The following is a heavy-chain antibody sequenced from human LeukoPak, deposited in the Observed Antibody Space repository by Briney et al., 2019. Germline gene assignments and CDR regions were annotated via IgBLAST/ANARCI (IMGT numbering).Heavy chain of an antibody. J-gene: IGHJ4*02. CDR1: GGSLTTYY. D-gene: IGHD5-12*01. V-gene: IGHV4-4*07. CDR3: ARDATSGYDC. CDR2: IYTSGST. Sequence: SQTLSPTCPLSGGSLTTYYWSWIRQPAGKGLGWIGRIYTSGSTNYNPSLKSRATMSLDPSKNQFSLKLSSVTAADTAVYYCARDATSGYDCWGQGTLVTVSS.